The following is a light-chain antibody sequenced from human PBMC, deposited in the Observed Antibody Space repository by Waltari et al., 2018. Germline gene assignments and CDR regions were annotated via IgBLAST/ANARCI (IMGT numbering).Light chain of an antibody. CDR3: QQYGSPIMYT. CDR1: HRLTKNY. J-gene: IGKJ2*01. Sequence: LLTQSPRSLSVSPGDRVTVSCRAGHRLTKNYLTWYQQKPGQAPRLLIYGASSRAAGIPDRFSGSGSGTDLTLTISRLEPEDFAVYYCQQYGSPIMYTFGQGTKLEIK. V-gene: IGKV3-20*01. CDR2: GAS.